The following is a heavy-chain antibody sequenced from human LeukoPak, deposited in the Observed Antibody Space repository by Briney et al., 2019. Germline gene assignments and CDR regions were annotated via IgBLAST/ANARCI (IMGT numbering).Heavy chain of an antibody. Sequence: SQTLSLTCTVSGGSISSGGYYWSWIRQHPGKGLEWIGYIYYSGSTYYNPSLTSRVTISVDTSTNQFSLKLSSVTAADTAVYYCARAHYYDSSGYQSPPDYWGQGTLVTVSS. CDR1: GGSISSGGYY. D-gene: IGHD3-22*01. CDR2: IYYSGST. J-gene: IGHJ4*02. CDR3: ARAHYYDSSGYQSPPDY. V-gene: IGHV4-31*03.